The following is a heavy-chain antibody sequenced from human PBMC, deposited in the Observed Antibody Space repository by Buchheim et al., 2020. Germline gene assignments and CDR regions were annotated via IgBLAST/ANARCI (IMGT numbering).Heavy chain of an antibody. CDR1: GGSISSYY. J-gene: IGHJ4*02. CDR3: ARQGHYGDYDN. D-gene: IGHD4-17*01. CDR2: IHYSGST. Sequence: QVQLQESGPGLVKPSETLSLTCTVSGGSISSYYWCWIRPPPGGGLECIAYIHYSGSTNYNPFLRRRVTISVDTSKHSFSPKVSSVTAADTAVYYCARQGHYGDYDNWGQRTL. V-gene: IGHV4-59*08.